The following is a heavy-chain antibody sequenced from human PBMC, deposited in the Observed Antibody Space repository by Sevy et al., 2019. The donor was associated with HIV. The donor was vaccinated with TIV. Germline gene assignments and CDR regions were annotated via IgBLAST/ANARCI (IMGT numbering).Heavy chain of an antibody. D-gene: IGHD4-17*01. CDR2: IYGPNST. CDR1: GFSVYTKY. V-gene: IGHV3-53*01. Sequence: RGSLRLSCAASGFSVYTKYMSWVRQAPGKGLEWVSVIYGPNSTHYADSVKGRFTISRDKSKNMLYLQMNSLRAEDTAMYYCARDTTVTSGVVYWSQGTLVTVSS. CDR3: ARDTTVTSGVVY. J-gene: IGHJ4*02.